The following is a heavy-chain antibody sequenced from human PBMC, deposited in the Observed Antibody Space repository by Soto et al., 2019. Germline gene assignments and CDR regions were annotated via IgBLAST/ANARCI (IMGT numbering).Heavy chain of an antibody. CDR1: GLTLSDYY. Sequence: QVQLVESGGGLVKPGGSLRLSCAASGLTLSDYYMTWIRQAPGKGLEWVSDISFRSSYTNYADSVKGRFTISRDNAKNSLYLQMNSLRAEETAVYYCARDGYGFGKGYYLAHWGQGTRVTVSS. D-gene: IGHD5-18*01. J-gene: IGHJ4*02. CDR3: ARDGYGFGKGYYLAH. V-gene: IGHV3-11*06. CDR2: ISFRSSYT.